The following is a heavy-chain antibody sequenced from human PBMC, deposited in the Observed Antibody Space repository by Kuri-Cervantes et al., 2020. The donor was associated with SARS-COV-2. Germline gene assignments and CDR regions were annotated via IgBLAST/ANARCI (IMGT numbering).Heavy chain of an antibody. J-gene: IGHJ4*02. Sequence: GGSLRLSCAASGFTFSNAWMSWVRQAPGKGLEWVGRIKSKTDGGTTDYAAPVKGRFTISRDDSKNTLYLQMNSLKTEDTAVYYCARGRNYKNYFDYWGQGTLVTVSS. CDR2: IKSKTDGGTT. D-gene: IGHD1-7*01. CDR3: ARGRNYKNYFDY. V-gene: IGHV3-15*01. CDR1: GFTFSNAW.